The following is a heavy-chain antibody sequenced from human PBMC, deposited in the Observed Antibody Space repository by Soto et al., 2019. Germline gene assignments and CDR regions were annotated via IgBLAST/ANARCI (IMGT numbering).Heavy chain of an antibody. Sequence: GGSLRLSCAASGFTFSSYGMHWVRQAPGKGLEWVAVIWYDGSNKYYADSVKGRFTISRDNSKNTLYLQMNSLRAEDTAVYYCARDQAYYYDSSGYSYYYYYGMDVWGQGTTVTVSS. CDR2: IWYDGSNK. CDR3: ARDQAYYYDSSGYSYYYYYGMDV. CDR1: GFTFSSYG. D-gene: IGHD3-22*01. J-gene: IGHJ6*02. V-gene: IGHV3-33*01.